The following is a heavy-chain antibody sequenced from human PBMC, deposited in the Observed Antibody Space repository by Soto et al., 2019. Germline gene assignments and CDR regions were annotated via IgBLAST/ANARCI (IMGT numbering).Heavy chain of an antibody. Sequence: SETLSLTCAVYGGSFSGYYWSWIRQPPGKGLEWIGEINHSGSTNYNPSLKSRVTISADTSKNQFSLKLSSVTAADTAVYYCARGSPWYYDFWSGYRDNWFDPWGQGILVT. CDR2: INHSGST. V-gene: IGHV4-34*01. CDR1: GGSFSGYY. J-gene: IGHJ5*02. CDR3: ARGSPWYYDFWSGYRDNWFDP. D-gene: IGHD3-3*01.